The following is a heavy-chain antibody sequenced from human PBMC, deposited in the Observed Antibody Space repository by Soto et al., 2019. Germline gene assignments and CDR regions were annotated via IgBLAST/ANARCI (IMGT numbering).Heavy chain of an antibody. V-gene: IGHV3-33*01. CDR2: IWSDGTNK. D-gene: IGHD1-26*01. Sequence: QIQLVESGGGVVQPGRSLRLSCAASGFNFPDYAMHWVRQAPGKGLEWVSVIWSDGTNKYYVDSVKGRFTISRDNSNQTLILHRNSLRAEDTAVYYCARGGRISEGTRLDNWGQGILVTVSS. CDR1: GFNFPDYA. J-gene: IGHJ4*02. CDR3: ARGGRISEGTRLDN.